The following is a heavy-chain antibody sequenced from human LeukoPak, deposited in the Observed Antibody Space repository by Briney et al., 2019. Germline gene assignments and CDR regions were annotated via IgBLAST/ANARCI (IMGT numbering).Heavy chain of an antibody. CDR1: GFTFSTYA. Sequence: GGSLRLSCAASGFTFSTYAIHWVRQAPGKGLEWVAIISFDGSNKYYADSVKGRFTISRDNSKNTLYLQMNSLRAEDTAVYYRATDGSGSSNYYYYYMDVWGKGTPVTVSS. J-gene: IGHJ6*03. CDR2: ISFDGSNK. D-gene: IGHD3-10*01. CDR3: ATDGSGSSNYYYYYMDV. V-gene: IGHV3-30*01.